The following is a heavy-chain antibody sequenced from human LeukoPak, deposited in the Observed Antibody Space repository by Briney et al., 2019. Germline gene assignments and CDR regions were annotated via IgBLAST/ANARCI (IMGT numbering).Heavy chain of an antibody. J-gene: IGHJ4*02. CDR3: ASEGDSYHTSRTLDY. CDR1: SGSLSSDSYY. CDR2: IYTSGST. Sequence: SQTLSLTPTVSSGSLSSDSYYWSSIRQPAGQGLEWIRHIYTSGSTNYNPSLNSRVTISLDTSTHQFSLKLNSVTAADTAVYYCASEGDSYHTSRTLDYPGQRPLVT. V-gene: IGHV4-61*09. D-gene: IGHD3-16*01.